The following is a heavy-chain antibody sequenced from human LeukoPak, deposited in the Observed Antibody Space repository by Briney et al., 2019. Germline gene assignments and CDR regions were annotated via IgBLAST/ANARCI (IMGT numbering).Heavy chain of an antibody. J-gene: IGHJ4*02. D-gene: IGHD3-3*01. Sequence: ASVKVSCKASGFTFTSSAMQWVRQAGGQRLEWIGWIVVGSVNTNYAQKFQERVTIPRDMSTSPAYMELTSLRSEDTAVYYCAAAPVYDFWPDYWGQGTLVTVSS. CDR2: IVVGSVNT. CDR1: GFTFTSSA. CDR3: AAAPVYDFWPDY. V-gene: IGHV1-58*02.